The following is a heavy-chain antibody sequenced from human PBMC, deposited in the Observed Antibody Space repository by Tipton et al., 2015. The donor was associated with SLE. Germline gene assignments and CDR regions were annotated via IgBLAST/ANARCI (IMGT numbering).Heavy chain of an antibody. D-gene: IGHD6-13*01. J-gene: IGHJ4*02. CDR3: ARKFSSWSFWDY. CDR1: GGSISSSSYY. V-gene: IGHV4-39*07. CDR2: IYYSGST. Sequence: TLSLTCTVSGGSISSSSYYWGWIRQPPGKGLEWIGSIYYSGSTYYNPSLKSRVTISVDTSKNQYSLKLNSVTAADTAAFYCARKFSSWSFWDYWGQGTLVTVSS.